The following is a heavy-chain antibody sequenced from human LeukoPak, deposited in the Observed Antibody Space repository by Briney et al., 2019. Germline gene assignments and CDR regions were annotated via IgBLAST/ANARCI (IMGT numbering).Heavy chain of an antibody. CDR2: INTDGTVT. CDR3: ATKQWLAPPPDS. Sequence: GGSLRLSCAASGFTFSKHWMLWVRQAPGKGLESVSRINTDGTVTTYADSVKGRFTVSRDNADNTLFLQMNSVRDEDTAVYYCATKQWLAPPPDSWGQGTPVTVSS. V-gene: IGHV3-74*01. D-gene: IGHD6-19*01. J-gene: IGHJ4*02. CDR1: GFTFSKHW.